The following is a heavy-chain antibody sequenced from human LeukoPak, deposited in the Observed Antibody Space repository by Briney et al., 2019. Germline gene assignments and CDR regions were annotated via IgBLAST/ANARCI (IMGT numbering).Heavy chain of an antibody. V-gene: IGHV1-18*01. J-gene: IGHJ4*02. D-gene: IGHD6-13*01. CDR1: GYTFTSYG. CDR2: ISAYNGNT. CDR3: ARDQYSSSWYVGDY. Sequence: ASVKVTCKASGYTFTSYGISWVRQAPGQGLEWMGWISAYNGNTNYAQKLQGRVTMTTDTSTSTAYMELRSLRSDDTAVYYCARDQYSSSWYVGDYWGQGTLVTVSS.